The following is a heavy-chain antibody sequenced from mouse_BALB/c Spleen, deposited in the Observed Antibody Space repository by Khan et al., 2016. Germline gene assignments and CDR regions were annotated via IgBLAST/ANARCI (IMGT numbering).Heavy chain of an antibody. J-gene: IGHJ3*01. V-gene: IGHV4-1*02. D-gene: IGHD2-4*01. CDR2: INPDSSTI. CDR3: ARPRIYYDYDGFAY. Sequence: EVKLLESGGGLVQPGGSLKLSCAASGFDFSRYWMSWVRQAPGKGLEWIGEINPDSSTINYTPSLKDKFIISRDNAKNTLYLQMSKVRSENTALYYCARPRIYYDYDGFAYWGQGTLVTVSA. CDR1: GFDFSRYW.